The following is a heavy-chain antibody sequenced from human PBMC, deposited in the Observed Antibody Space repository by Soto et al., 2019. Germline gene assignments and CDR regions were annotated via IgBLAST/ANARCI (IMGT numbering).Heavy chain of an antibody. V-gene: IGHV3-30*03. Sequence: GGSLRLSCAASGFTFSNYGMHWVRQAPGKGLEWVAAISDDGVSKYYADSVQGRFTISRDNSESVVLLQMNSLRPDDTALYFCARAYYFGSGTSYTLYYWGQGTQVTVSS. J-gene: IGHJ4*02. CDR1: GFTFSNYG. D-gene: IGHD3-10*01. CDR3: ARAYYFGSGTSYTLYY. CDR2: ISDDGVSK.